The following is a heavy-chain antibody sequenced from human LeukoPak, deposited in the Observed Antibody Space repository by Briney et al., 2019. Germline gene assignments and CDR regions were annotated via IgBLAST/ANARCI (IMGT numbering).Heavy chain of an antibody. D-gene: IGHD3-16*01. CDR2: IYDSGKT. Sequence: MASETLPLTCTVSGDSISSYYWSWIRQPPGKGLEWIGYIYDSGKTNYNASLISRVTISVDTSKNQFSLKLTSVTPADTAVYYCARGGGTLDYWGQGTLVTVSS. CDR1: GDSISSYY. J-gene: IGHJ4*02. CDR3: ARGGGTLDY. V-gene: IGHV4-59*01.